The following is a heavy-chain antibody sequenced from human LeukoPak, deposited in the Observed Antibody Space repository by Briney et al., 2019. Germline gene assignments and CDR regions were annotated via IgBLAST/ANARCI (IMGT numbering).Heavy chain of an antibody. V-gene: IGHV4-59*01. Sequence: PSETLSLTCTVSGGSISSYYWSWIRQPPGKGLEWIGYIYYSGSTNYNPSLKSRVTISVDTSKNQFSLKLSSVTAADTAVYYCAREGKWLPAHWGQGTLVTVSS. CDR2: IYYSGST. CDR3: AREGKWLPAH. D-gene: IGHD3-22*01. CDR1: GGSISSYY. J-gene: IGHJ4*02.